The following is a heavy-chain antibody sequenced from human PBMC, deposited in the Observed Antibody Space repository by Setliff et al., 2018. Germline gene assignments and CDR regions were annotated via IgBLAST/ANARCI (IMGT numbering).Heavy chain of an antibody. J-gene: IGHJ4*02. CDR3: VRVLYDYSFES. V-gene: IGHV4-61*09. CDR1: GASITSGGFY. Sequence: SETLSLTCSVSGASITSGGFYWTWIRQPAGKGLEWIGHISPSGSTTYNPSVKSRVTISLDTSKNHFSLKLDSLTAADTAVYYWVRVLYDYSFESWGQGTLVTVSS. CDR2: ISPSGST. D-gene: IGHD4-4*01.